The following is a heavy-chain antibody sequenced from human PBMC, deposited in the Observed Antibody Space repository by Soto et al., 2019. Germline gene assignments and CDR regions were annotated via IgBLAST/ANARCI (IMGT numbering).Heavy chain of an antibody. CDR3: ARDGYYYDSSGYSYYFDY. CDR1: GFTFSSYG. V-gene: IGHV3-30-3*01. Sequence: PGGSLRLSCAASGFTFSSYGVHWVRQAPGKGLEWVTLMSYVGSNKYHADSVKGRFTLSRDNSKNTLYLQMNSLRAEDTAVYYCARDGYYYDSSGYSYYFDYWGQGTLVTVSS. CDR2: MSYVGSNK. J-gene: IGHJ4*02. D-gene: IGHD3-22*01.